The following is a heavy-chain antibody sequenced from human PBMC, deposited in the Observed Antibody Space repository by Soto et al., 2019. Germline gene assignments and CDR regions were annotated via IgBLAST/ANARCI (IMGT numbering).Heavy chain of an antibody. D-gene: IGHD2-15*01. CDR2: INARDGGT. CDR3: ARWGYCSGGSCPLGFDY. Sequence: QVQLVQSGAEVKKPGASVKVPCKASGSTFTTYYVHWVRQAAGQGLERMGVINARDGGTRYVLKFEGRVTMTRVTSTSSIYKEQSSLRSEYTAMYYCARWGYCSGGSCPLGFDYWGQGTMVTVSS. J-gene: IGHJ4*02. CDR1: GSTFTTYY. V-gene: IGHV1-46*03.